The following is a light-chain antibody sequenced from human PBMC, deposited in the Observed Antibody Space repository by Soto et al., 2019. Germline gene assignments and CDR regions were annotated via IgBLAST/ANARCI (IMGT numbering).Light chain of an antibody. Sequence: QSALTQPASVSGSPGQSITISCAGTNSDIGAYNFVSWYQQLPGKAPKLIIYEVSHRPSGISNRFSGSKSGNSASLSMSGLQPDDESYYYCSSYRSSSTPVFGGGTELTV. CDR3: SSYRSSSTPV. CDR1: NSDIGAYNF. V-gene: IGLV2-14*01. CDR2: EVS. J-gene: IGLJ3*02.